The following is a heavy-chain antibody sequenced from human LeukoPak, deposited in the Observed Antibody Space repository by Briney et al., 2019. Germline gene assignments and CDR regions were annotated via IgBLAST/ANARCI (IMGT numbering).Heavy chain of an antibody. CDR2: IWYDGSNK. Sequence: GGSLRLSCAASGFTFSSYGMHWVRQAPGKGLEWVAVIWYDGSNKYYADSVKGRFTISRDNSKSTLYLQMNSLRAEDTAVYYCARDLTGYYYYYGMDVWGQGTTVTVSS. CDR1: GFTFSSYG. CDR3: ARDLTGYYYYYGMDV. J-gene: IGHJ6*02. D-gene: IGHD1-1*01. V-gene: IGHV3-33*01.